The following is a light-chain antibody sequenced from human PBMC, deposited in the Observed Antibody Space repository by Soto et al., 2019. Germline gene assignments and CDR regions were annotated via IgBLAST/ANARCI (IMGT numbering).Light chain of an antibody. V-gene: IGKV1-5*03. J-gene: IGKJ2*01. Sequence: DIQMTQSPSTLSASVGDRVTITCRASQSISSWLAWYQQKPGTAPKLLIYKASSLQRGVPSRFSGSGSGTEFTLTISSLQPDDFATYYCQQYSSYPYTFGQGTKLEIK. CDR2: KAS. CDR3: QQYSSYPYT. CDR1: QSISSW.